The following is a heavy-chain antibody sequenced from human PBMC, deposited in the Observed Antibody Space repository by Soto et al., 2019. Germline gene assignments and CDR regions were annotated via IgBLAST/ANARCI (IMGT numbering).Heavy chain of an antibody. CDR2: FDPEDGET. CDR1: GYTLTELS. V-gene: IGHV1-24*01. CDR3: ATLKDIVVVVAATPYYYGMDV. J-gene: IGHJ6*02. Sequence: ASVKVSCKVSGYTLTELSMHWVRPAPGKGLEWMGGFDPEDGETIYAQKFQGRVTMTEDTSTDTAYMELSSLRSEDTAVYYCATLKDIVVVVAATPYYYGMDVWGQGTTVTVSS. D-gene: IGHD2-15*01.